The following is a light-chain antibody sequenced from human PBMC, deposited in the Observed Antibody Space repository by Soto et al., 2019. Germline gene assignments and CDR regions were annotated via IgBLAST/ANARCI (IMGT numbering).Light chain of an antibody. Sequence: EIVLTQSPATLSLSPGERATLSCRASQSVNSNLAWYQQKPGQAPRLLIFDASNRATGIPARFSGSGSGTDFTLTISSLVPEDFAVYYCQQRSTWPPYTFGQGTQLAIK. J-gene: IGKJ2*01. CDR1: QSVNSN. CDR3: QQRSTWPPYT. CDR2: DAS. V-gene: IGKV3-11*01.